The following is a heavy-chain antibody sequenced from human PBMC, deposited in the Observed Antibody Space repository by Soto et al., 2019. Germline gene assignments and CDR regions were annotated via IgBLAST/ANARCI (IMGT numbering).Heavy chain of an antibody. J-gene: IGHJ4*02. D-gene: IGHD3-9*01. Sequence: QLQLQESGPGLVKPSETLSLTCSVSDDSINSDKYYWGWIRQPPGKGLEWIGSIYYLGNAYYNPSIQTRVTISLAKSRSQFSLKLNSLTAADSAVYFCARLEGLATISYYFDFWGPGALVTVSS. V-gene: IGHV4-39*01. CDR2: IYYLGNA. CDR3: ARLEGLATISYYFDF. CDR1: DDSINSDKYY.